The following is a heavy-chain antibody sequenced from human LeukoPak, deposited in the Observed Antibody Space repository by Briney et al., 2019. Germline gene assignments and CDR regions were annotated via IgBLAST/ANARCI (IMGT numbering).Heavy chain of an antibody. CDR3: ARNRDGYNSFDY. CDR2: IYYSGSS. Sequence: SQTLSLTCTVSGGSISSGGYYWSWIRQPPGKGLEWIGYIYYSGSSYYNPSLRSRVTISVDTSKNHFSLKLSSVTAADTAVYYCARNRDGYNSFDYWGQGTLVTVSS. J-gene: IGHJ4*02. CDR1: GGSISSGGYY. V-gene: IGHV4-31*03. D-gene: IGHD5-24*01.